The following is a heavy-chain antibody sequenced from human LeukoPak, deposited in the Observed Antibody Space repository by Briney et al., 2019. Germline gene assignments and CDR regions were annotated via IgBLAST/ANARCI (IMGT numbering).Heavy chain of an antibody. D-gene: IGHD6-13*01. V-gene: IGHV3-23*01. CDR3: VKQWSLAAAGTFDF. J-gene: IGHJ4*02. Sequence: PGGSLRPSCAASGFDFSNYAMAWVRQAPGKGLEWMSAIGGSDSGTFYRDSVKGRFTISRDNSNNRLYLEMNSLRAEDTAVYYCVKQWSLAAAGTFDFWGQGTLVTVSS. CDR1: GFDFSNYA. CDR2: IGGSDSGT.